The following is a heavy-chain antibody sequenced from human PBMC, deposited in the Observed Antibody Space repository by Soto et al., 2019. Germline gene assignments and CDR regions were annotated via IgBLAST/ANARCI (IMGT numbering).Heavy chain of an antibody. CDR2: FRASXDGGNT. J-gene: IGHJ4*01. V-gene: IGHV3-23*01. CDR3: AKEVNYGPGSQYLDD. D-gene: IGHD3-10*01. Sequence: GGSLRLSCAGSVFTVRRYATRWVRLAPGEGLEWVSGFRASXDGGNTYYSDSVKGRFTISKANSKNMLFLQMNSQRAEDTAIYYWAKEVNYGPGSQYLDDWGHGTLVTVSS. CDR1: VFTVRRYA.